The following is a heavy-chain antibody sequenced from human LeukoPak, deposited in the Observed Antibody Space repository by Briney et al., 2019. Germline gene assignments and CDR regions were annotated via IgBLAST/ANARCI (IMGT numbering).Heavy chain of an antibody. CDR3: AKYYYGSGDV. D-gene: IGHD3-10*01. V-gene: IGHV3-30*04. Sequence: GGSLRLSCAASGFTFSSYAMHWVRQAPGKGLEWVAVISYDGSNKYYADSVKGRFTISGDNSKNTLYLQMNSLRAEDTAVYYCAKYYYGSGDVWGKGTTVTVSS. CDR1: GFTFSSYA. CDR2: ISYDGSNK. J-gene: IGHJ6*04.